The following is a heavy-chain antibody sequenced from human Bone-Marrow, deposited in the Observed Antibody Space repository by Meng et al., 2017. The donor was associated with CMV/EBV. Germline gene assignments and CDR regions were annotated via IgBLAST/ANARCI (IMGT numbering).Heavy chain of an antibody. Sequence: GESLKISCAASGFTFSSYAMHWVRQAPGKGLEWVAVISYDGSNKYYADSVKGRFTISRDNSENTLYLQMNSLRAEDTAVYYCARDTYCSSTSCYTGDYYYYYGMDVWGQGTTVTVSS. CDR3: ARDTYCSSTSCYTGDYYYYYGMDV. CDR1: GFTFSSYA. CDR2: ISYDGSNK. V-gene: IGHV3-30-3*01. D-gene: IGHD2-2*02. J-gene: IGHJ6*02.